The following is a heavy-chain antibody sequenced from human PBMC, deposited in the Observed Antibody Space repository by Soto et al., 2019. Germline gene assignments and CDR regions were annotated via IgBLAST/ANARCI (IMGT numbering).Heavy chain of an antibody. V-gene: IGHV1-18*03. Sequence: VQLVQSGDEVKKPGASVKVPCKTSGYSFMTYGINWVRQAPGQGLEWMGSISGYNGKTKYAQKVQDRFSMTIDTPTGTANRELRGLRSDDMAGYSFARGVICRGIISGDYWGYRTRVPVS. CDR1: GYSFMTYG. J-gene: IGHJ4*01. D-gene: IGHD3-10*01. CDR3: ARGVICRGIISGDY. CDR2: ISGYNGKT.